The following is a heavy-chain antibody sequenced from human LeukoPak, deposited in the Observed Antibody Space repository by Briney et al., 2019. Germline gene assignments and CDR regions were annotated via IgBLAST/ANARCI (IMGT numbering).Heavy chain of an antibody. CDR3: ARTRELLDAFDI. CDR1: GFTFSSYS. V-gene: IGHV3-21*01. CDR2: ISSSSSCI. J-gene: IGHJ3*02. Sequence: PGGSLRLSCAASGFTFSSYSMNWVRQAPGKGLEWVSSISSSSSCIYYADSVKGRFTISRDNAKNSLYLQMNSLRAEDTAVYYCARTRELLDAFDIWGQGTMVTVSS. D-gene: IGHD1-26*01.